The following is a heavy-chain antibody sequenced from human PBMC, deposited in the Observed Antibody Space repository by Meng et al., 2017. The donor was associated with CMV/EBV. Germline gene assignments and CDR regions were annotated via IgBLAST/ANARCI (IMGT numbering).Heavy chain of an antibody. Sequence: SETLSLTCIVSGYSITSGYYWGWVRQPPGKGLEWIGSMYQNGNTYHNPSLKGRVTISIDTSKNQFSLKLNSVTAADTAVYYCARDQMALYYDFWSGYYNYYGMDVWGQGTTVTVS. J-gene: IGHJ6*02. CDR3: ARDQMALYYDFWSGYYNYYGMDV. V-gene: IGHV4-38-2*02. CDR2: MYQNGNT. CDR1: GYSITSGYY. D-gene: IGHD3-3*01.